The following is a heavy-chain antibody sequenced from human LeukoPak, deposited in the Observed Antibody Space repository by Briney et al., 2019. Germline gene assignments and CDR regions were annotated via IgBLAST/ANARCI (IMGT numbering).Heavy chain of an antibody. Sequence: SETLSLTCTVSGGSVSSGSYYWSWIRQPPGKGLEWIGYIYYSGSTNYNPSLKSRVTISVDTSKNQFSLKLSSVTAADTAVYYCARADANAFDIWGQGTMVTVSS. CDR3: ARADANAFDI. CDR2: IYYSGST. V-gene: IGHV4-61*01. J-gene: IGHJ3*02. CDR1: GGSVSSGSYY.